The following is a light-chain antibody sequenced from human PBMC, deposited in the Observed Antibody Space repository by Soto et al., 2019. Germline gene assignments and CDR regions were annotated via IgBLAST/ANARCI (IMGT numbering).Light chain of an antibody. CDR1: QNVNYY. V-gene: IGKV1-39*01. Sequence: DIQMTQSPSSLSASVRDRVTITCRASQNVNYYLNWYQQKPGKAPELLIYAASNLQSGVPSRFSGSGSGTDYTLTISSLQPEDFATYYCQQTYSAPITFGQGTRLEIK. J-gene: IGKJ5*01. CDR3: QQTYSAPIT. CDR2: AAS.